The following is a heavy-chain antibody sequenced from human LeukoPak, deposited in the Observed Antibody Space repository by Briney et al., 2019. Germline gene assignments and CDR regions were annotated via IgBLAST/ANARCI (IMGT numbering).Heavy chain of an antibody. J-gene: IGHJ3*02. CDR1: GFTFSDYY. CDR2: INSSSSYT. CDR3: ARTQCPGASCYSDAFDI. D-gene: IGHD2-15*01. V-gene: IGHV3-11*03. Sequence: PGGSLRLSCAASGFTFSDYYMSWIRQAPGKGLEGVSYINSSSSYTNYADSVKGRFTISRDNAKNSLYLQMNSLRAEDTAIYYCARTQCPGASCYSDAFDIWGQATMVTVSS.